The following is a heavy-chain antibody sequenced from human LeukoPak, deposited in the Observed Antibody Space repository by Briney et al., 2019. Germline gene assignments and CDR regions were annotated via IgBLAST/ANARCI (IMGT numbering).Heavy chain of an antibody. CDR2: IYYSGST. CDR3: ARLVEMATIVDY. Sequence: PSETLSLTCTVSGGSISSSSYYWGWILQPPGKGLEWIGSIYYSGSTYYNPSLKSRVTISVDTSKNQFSLKLSSVTAADTAVYYCARLVEMATIVDYWGQGTLVTVSS. V-gene: IGHV4-39*07. CDR1: GGSISSSSYY. J-gene: IGHJ4*02. D-gene: IGHD5-24*01.